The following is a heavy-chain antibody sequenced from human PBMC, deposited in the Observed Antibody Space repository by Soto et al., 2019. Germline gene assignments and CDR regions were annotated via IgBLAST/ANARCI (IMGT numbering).Heavy chain of an antibody. CDR2: IYWNDDK. J-gene: IGHJ3*02. CDR1: GFSLSTSGVG. V-gene: IGHV2-5*01. D-gene: IGHD3-22*01. CDR3: AHRRGSTDYYDSSGYSRGAFDI. Sequence: SGPTLVNPTQTLTLTCTFSGFSLSTSGVGVGWIRQPPGKALEWLALIYWNDDKRYSPSLKSRLTITKDTSKNQAVLTMTNMDPVDTATYYCAHRRGSTDYYDSSGYSRGAFDIWGQGTMVTVSS.